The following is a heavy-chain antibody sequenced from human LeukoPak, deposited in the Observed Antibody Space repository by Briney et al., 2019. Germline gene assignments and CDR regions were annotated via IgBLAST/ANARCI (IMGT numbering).Heavy chain of an antibody. CDR3: ARVKFFGDREWELRSDFDY. CDR1: GFTFSSYA. D-gene: IGHD1-26*01. V-gene: IGHV3-30-3*01. CDR2: ISYDGSNK. J-gene: IGHJ4*02. Sequence: GGSLRLSCAASGFTFSSYAMHWVRQAPGKGLEWVAVISYDGSNKYYADSVKGRFTISRDNSKNTLYLQMNSLRAEDTAVYYCARVKFFGDREWELRSDFDYWGQGTLVTVSS.